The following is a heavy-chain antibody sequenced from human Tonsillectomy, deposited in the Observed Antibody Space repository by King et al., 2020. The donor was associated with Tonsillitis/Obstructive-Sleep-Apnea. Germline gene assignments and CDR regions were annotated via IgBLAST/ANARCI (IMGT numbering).Heavy chain of an antibody. Sequence: QLVQSGAEVKKPGASVKVSCKASGYTFTNYYIHWVRQAPGQGLEWMGVINPSGGGTTYAQKFQARVTMTRDTSTSTVYRELSSLGSEDTAVYYCARDDYFDSSGSPLWGQGTLVIVSS. CDR2: INPSGGGT. J-gene: IGHJ4*02. D-gene: IGHD3-22*01. CDR3: ARDDYFDSSGSPL. CDR1: GYTFTNYY. V-gene: IGHV1-46*01.